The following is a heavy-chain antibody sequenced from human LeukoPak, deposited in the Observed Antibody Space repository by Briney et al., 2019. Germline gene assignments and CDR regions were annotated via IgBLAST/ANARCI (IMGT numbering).Heavy chain of an antibody. D-gene: IGHD3-3*01. CDR1: GFTFSSYA. V-gene: IGHV3-23*01. CDR3: AKMTGYDFWSGYPAPYYFDY. CDR2: ISGSGGST. Sequence: GRSLRLSCAASGFTFSSYAMSWVRQAPGKGLEWVSAISGSGGSTYYADSVKGRFTISRDNSKNTLYLQMNSLRAEDTAVYYCAKMTGYDFWSGYPAPYYFDYWGQGTLVTVSS. J-gene: IGHJ4*02.